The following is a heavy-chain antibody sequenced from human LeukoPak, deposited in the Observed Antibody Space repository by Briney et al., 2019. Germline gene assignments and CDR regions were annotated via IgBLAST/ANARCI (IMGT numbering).Heavy chain of an antibody. Sequence: SETLSLTCTVSGGSISSGGYYWSWIRQHPGKGLEWIGYIYYSGSTYYNPSLKSRVTISVDTSKNQFSLKLSSVTAADTAVYYCAPVGGYDILTGYFSNWGQGTLVTVSS. CDR3: APVGGYDILTGYFSN. V-gene: IGHV4-31*03. J-gene: IGHJ4*02. D-gene: IGHD3-9*01. CDR1: GGSISSGGYY. CDR2: IYYSGST.